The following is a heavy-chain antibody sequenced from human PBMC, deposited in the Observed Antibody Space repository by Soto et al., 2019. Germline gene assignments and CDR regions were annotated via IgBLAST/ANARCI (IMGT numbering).Heavy chain of an antibody. Sequence: ASVKVSCKASGYTFTSYGISWVRQAPGQGLEWMGWISAYNGNTNYAQKLKGRVTMTTDTSTSTAYMELRSLRSDDTAVYYCARDPYCSSTSCYTYYYYYGMDVWGQGTKVTVSS. CDR3: ARDPYCSSTSCYTYYYYYGMDV. CDR1: GYTFTSYG. V-gene: IGHV1-18*04. D-gene: IGHD2-2*02. CDR2: ISAYNGNT. J-gene: IGHJ6*02.